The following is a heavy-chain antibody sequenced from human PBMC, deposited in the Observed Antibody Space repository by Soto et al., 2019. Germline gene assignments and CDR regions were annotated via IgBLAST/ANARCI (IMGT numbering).Heavy chain of an antibody. CDR2: IKQDGSEK. V-gene: IGHV3-7*05. Sequence: PGGSLRLSCAASGFTFSSYWMSWVRQAPGKGLEWVANIKQDGSEKYYVDSVKGRFTISRDNAKNSLYLQMNSLRAEDTAVYYCARDSRYFDWLFYYYYGMDVWGQGTTVTVSS. CDR3: ARDSRYFDWLFYYYYGMDV. J-gene: IGHJ6*02. CDR1: GFTFSSYW. D-gene: IGHD3-9*01.